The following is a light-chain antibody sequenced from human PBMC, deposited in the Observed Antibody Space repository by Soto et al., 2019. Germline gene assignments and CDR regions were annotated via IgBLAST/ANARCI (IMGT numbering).Light chain of an antibody. CDR2: NTD. J-gene: IGLJ2*01. CDR3: LLYYGGIRV. V-gene: IGLV7-43*01. CDR1: TGAVTRGYF. Sequence: QAVVTQEPSLTASPGGTVTLTCASNTGAVTRGYFPIWVQQKPGQAPRTLVYNTDNKHSWTPARFSGSLLGGKAALTLSGVQPEDEAEYSCLLYYGGIRVLGGGTKLTVL.